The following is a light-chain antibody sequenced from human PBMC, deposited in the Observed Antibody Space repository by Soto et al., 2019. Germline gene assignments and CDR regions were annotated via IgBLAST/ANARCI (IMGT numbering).Light chain of an antibody. CDR1: QDINDW. Sequence: DIQMTQSPSTLSASVGDRVTITCRASQDINDWLAWYQQKPGNAPNFLIYDASTLQSGVPSRFSGSGSGTEFTLTISSLQPDDFATYYCQQYHSLRTFCQGTKVEIQ. V-gene: IGKV1-5*01. CDR3: QQYHSLRT. J-gene: IGKJ1*01. CDR2: DAS.